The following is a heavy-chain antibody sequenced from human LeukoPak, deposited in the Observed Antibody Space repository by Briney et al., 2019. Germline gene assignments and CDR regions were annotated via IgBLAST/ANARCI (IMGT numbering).Heavy chain of an antibody. D-gene: IGHD1-26*01. Sequence: GGSLRLSCAASGFSVSNYNMNWVRQARGKGLEWVSFISESGTAIYYAESVKGRFTISRDIARNLVYLQMNSLRDEDTAMYYCARGPLGWSDYWGQGLLVTVSS. CDR2: ISESGTAI. J-gene: IGHJ4*02. CDR1: GFSVSNYN. V-gene: IGHV3-48*02. CDR3: ARGPLGWSDY.